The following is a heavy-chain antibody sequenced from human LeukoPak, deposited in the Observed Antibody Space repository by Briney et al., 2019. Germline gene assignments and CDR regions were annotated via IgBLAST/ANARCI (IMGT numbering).Heavy chain of an antibody. CDR1: GFTFSTYW. CDR3: AKGVLWFGEQTTEFCFDY. Sequence: GGSLRLSCAASGFTFSTYWMHWVRQAPGKGLVWVSRINRDASSIAYADSVQGRFTISRDNSKNSLYLQMNSLRTEDTALYYCAKGVLWFGEQTTEFCFDYWGQGTLVTVSS. V-gene: IGHV3-74*01. D-gene: IGHD3-10*01. J-gene: IGHJ4*02. CDR2: INRDASSI.